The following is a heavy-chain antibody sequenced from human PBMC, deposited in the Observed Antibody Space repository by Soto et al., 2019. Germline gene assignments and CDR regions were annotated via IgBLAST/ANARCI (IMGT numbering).Heavy chain of an antibody. CDR1: GGSISSYY. J-gene: IGHJ5*02. Sequence: SETLSLTCTVSGGSISSYYWSWIRQPPGKGLEWIGYIYYSGSTNYNPSLKSRVTISVDTSKNQFSLKLSSVTAADTAVYYCARLSGDYDFWSGYYKLDPWGQGTLVTVSS. CDR2: IYYSGST. V-gene: IGHV4-59*01. D-gene: IGHD3-3*01. CDR3: ARLSGDYDFWSGYYKLDP.